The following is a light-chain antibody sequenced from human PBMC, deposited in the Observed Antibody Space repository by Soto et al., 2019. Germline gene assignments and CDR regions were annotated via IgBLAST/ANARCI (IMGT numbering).Light chain of an antibody. CDR1: PSNNCRY. Sequence: ENVVTESSDTLALVPGGKTNLPVKARPSNNCRYLTLYQQKPGQAPQLLIYGTLTRATGIPDRFSGSGSGTDFTLTISRLEPEDFALYFCQQYSYLVTFGGGTKVEIK. V-gene: IGKV3-20*01. J-gene: IGKJ4*01. CDR2: GTL. CDR3: QQYSYLVT.